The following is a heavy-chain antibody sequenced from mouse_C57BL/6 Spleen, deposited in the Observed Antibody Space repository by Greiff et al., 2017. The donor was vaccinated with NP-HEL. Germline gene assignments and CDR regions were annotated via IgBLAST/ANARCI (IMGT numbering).Heavy chain of an antibody. D-gene: IGHD1-1*01. CDR3: ARMDGSSYWYFDV. Sequence: QVQLQQPGAELVKPGASVKLSCKASGYTFTSYWMHWVKQRPGQGLEWIGMIHPNSGSTNYNEKFKSKATLTVDKSSSTAYTQLSSLTSEDSAVYYCARMDGSSYWYFDVWGTGTTVTVSS. V-gene: IGHV1-64*01. J-gene: IGHJ1*03. CDR2: IHPNSGST. CDR1: GYTFTSYW.